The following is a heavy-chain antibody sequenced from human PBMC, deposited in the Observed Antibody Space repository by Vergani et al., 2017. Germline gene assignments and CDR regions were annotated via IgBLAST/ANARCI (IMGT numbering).Heavy chain of an antibody. CDR3: ASIYGSGSYSPHFDI. V-gene: IGHV4-30-4*01. J-gene: IGHJ3*02. CDR2: IDYSGSN. D-gene: IGHD3-10*01. CDR1: GGYISRDDYY. Sequence: QVQLQESGPGLMQPSQTLSLTCTVSGGYISRDDYYWSWIRQPPGKGLEWIGYIDYSGSNYYTPSLKSRVTISVDTSKNQFYLKLSSVTAAGTAVYYCASIYGSGSYSPHFDIWGQGTMVTVSS.